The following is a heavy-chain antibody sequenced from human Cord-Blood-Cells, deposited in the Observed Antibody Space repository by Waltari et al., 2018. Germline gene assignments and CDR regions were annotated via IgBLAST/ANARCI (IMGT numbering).Heavy chain of an antibody. CDR2: IYPGDSDT. D-gene: IGHD5-12*01. CDR1: GHSSTSSW. V-gene: IGHV5-51*01. J-gene: IGHJ4*02. CDR3: ARPYSGYEYYFDY. Sequence: EVQLVQSGAEVKKHGEALKISCKVAGHSSTSSWIGWVRQMPGKGLEWMGIIYPGDSDTRYSPSFQGQVTISADKSISTAYLQWSSLKASDTAMYYCARPYSGYEYYFDYWGQGTLVTVSS.